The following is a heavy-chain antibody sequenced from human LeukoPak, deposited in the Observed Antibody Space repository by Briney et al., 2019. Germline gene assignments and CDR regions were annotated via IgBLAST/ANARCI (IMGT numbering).Heavy chain of an antibody. CDR1: GASINAYY. V-gene: IGHV4-59*01. Sequence: SETLSLICTVSGASINAYYWTWIRQSPGKGLEWLASMSYGGRTNSNPSLKSRVSMSVGPSKSQFSLRLTSVTAADTAIYYCAQQVVGTSNSFDVWGQGTSVAVSS. J-gene: IGHJ3*01. D-gene: IGHD6-13*01. CDR3: AQQVVGTSNSFDV. CDR2: MSYGGRT.